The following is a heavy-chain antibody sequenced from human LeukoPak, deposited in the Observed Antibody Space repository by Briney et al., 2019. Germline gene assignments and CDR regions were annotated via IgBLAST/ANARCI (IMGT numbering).Heavy chain of an antibody. CDR2: ISGSGGTT. J-gene: IGHJ4*02. V-gene: IGHV3-23*01. CDR1: GFTFSSYA. Sequence: GGSLRLSCAASGFTFSSYAMSWVRQAPGKGLEWVSDISGSGGTTYYADSVKGRFTISRDNSKNTLYLQMNSLRAEDTAVYYCAKADWYGGGDFDYWGQGTLVTVSS. D-gene: IGHD3-9*01. CDR3: AKADWYGGGDFDY.